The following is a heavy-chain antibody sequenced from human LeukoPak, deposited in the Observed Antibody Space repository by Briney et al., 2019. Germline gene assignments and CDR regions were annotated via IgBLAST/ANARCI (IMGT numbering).Heavy chain of an antibody. J-gene: IGHJ4*02. CDR3: TRAVAGHPD. V-gene: IGHV4-34*01. CDR2: INHSGYT. CDR1: GVPFSNYY. Sequence: SETLSLTCAVSGVPFSNYYWSCVRQSPRQGLEWIGEINHSGYTNYNPSLKSRVTMSIDTSKNQFSLILTSVTAADAGVYYCTRAVAGHPDWGQGTLVTVSS. D-gene: IGHD6-19*01.